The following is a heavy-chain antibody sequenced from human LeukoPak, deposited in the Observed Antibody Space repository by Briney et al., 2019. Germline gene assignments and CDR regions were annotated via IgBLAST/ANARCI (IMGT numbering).Heavy chain of an antibody. V-gene: IGHV3-21*06. D-gene: IGHD4-17*01. Sequence: GGSLRLSCTTSGSTFTTYSMNWVRQAPGKGLEWVSSISSSSTYIYYRDSVKGRFTVSRDNAKNSLYLQMNNLRVEDTAVYYCARGKSSTVTRLDYWGQGTLVTVSS. J-gene: IGHJ4*02. CDR3: ARGKSSTVTRLDY. CDR2: ISSSSTYI. CDR1: GSTFTTYS.